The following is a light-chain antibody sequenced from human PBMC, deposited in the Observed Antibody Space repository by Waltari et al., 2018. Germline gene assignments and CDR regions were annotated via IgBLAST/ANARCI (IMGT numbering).Light chain of an antibody. J-gene: IGLJ1*01. CDR2: DVS. CDR3: SSYTSSSTLLYV. Sequence: QSALTQPASVSGSPGKSITISCPGTSSDVGGSHYVSWYQQHPGKAPKPMIYDVSNRPSGVSNRFSGSKSGNTASLTISGLQAEDEADYYCSSYTSSSTLLYVFGTGTKVTVL. V-gene: IGLV2-14*03. CDR1: SSDVGGSHY.